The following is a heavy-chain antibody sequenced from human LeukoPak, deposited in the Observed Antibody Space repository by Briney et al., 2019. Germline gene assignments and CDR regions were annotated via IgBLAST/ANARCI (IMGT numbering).Heavy chain of an antibody. CDR2: ISSSSRYI. Sequence: GGSLRLSCAASGFTFSSYSMNWVRQAPGKGLEWVSFISSSSRYIYYADSVKGRFTISRDNARNSLYLQMNSLRVEDTAVYYCARDNGWGRYYFDSWGQGTLATVSS. D-gene: IGHD6-19*01. J-gene: IGHJ4*02. CDR1: GFTFSSYS. V-gene: IGHV3-21*01. CDR3: ARDNGWGRYYFDS.